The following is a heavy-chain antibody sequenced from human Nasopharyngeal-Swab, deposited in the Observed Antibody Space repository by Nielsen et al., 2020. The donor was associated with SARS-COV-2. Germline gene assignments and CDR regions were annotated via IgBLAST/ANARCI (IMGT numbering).Heavy chain of an antibody. J-gene: IGHJ6*03. CDR3: ARGRYGDYGVDYYYYMDV. CDR1: GRSIRSHY. CDR2: SSYIGSS. D-gene: IGHD4-17*01. Sequence: LTLSCTVSGRSIRSHYWSWVRHPPGKGLEWIGYSSYIGSSNYKPSLKSRVTISVDTSKNQFSLKLRFVTAADTAVYYCARGRYGDYGVDYYYYMDVWGKGTTVTVSS. V-gene: IGHV4-59*11.